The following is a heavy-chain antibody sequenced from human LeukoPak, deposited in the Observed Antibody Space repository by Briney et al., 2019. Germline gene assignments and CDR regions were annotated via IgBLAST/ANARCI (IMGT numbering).Heavy chain of an antibody. V-gene: IGHV1-69*05. CDR2: IIPIFGTA. D-gene: IGHD6-13*01. CDR1: GYTFTSYG. CDR3: ARAGGSSSWYHAGFDY. Sequence: GASVKVSCKASGYTFTSYGISWVRQAPGQGLEWMGGIIPIFGTANYAQKFQGRVTITTDESTSTAYMELSSLRSEDTAVYYCARAGGSSSWYHAGFDYWGQGTLVTVSS. J-gene: IGHJ4*02.